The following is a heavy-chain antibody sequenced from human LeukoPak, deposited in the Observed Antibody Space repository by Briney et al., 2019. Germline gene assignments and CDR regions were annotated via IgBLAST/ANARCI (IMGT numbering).Heavy chain of an antibody. CDR1: GITFSSYA. V-gene: IGHV3-30*04. CDR3: AELGITMIGGV. D-gene: IGHD3-10*02. J-gene: IGHJ6*04. Sequence: GGSLRHSCAASGITFSSYAMHWVRQAPGKGLEWVAVISYDGSNKYYADSVKGRFTISRDNAKNPLYLQMNSLRAGDRAVYYCAELGITMIGGVWGKGTTVTISS. CDR2: ISYDGSNK.